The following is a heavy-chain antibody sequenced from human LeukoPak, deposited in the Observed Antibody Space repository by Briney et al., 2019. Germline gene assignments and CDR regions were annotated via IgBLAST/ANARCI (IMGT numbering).Heavy chain of an antibody. CDR3: ARGGIYEQWLVKLDY. CDR1: GYTFTSYG. CDR2: ISAYNGNT. D-gene: IGHD6-19*01. J-gene: IGHJ4*02. V-gene: IGHV1-18*01. Sequence: GASVKVSCKASGYTFTSYGISWVRQAPGQGLEWMGWISAYNGNTNYAQKLQGRVTMTTNTSTSTAYMELRSLRSDDTAVYYCARGGIYEQWLVKLDYWGQGTLVTVSS.